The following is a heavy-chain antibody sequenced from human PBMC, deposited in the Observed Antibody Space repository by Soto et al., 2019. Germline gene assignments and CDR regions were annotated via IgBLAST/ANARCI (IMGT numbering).Heavy chain of an antibody. J-gene: IGHJ4*02. CDR3: AREPLI. D-gene: IGHD3-16*01. CDR1: GGSISIGGYY. Sequence: QVQLQESGPGLVKPSQTLSLTCTVSGGSISIGGYYWSGIRQHPGKGLEWIGYISYSGSTDYNRSLKSRVTISVDTSKNQFSLKLSSVTAADTAVYYCAREPLIWGQGTLVTVSS. V-gene: IGHV4-31*03. CDR2: ISYSGST.